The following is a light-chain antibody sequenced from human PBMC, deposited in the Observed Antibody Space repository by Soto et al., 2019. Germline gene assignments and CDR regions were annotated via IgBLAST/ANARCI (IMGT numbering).Light chain of an antibody. Sequence: QSVLTQPASVSGSPGQSITISCSGTSSDIGSYALVSWYQQHPDKAPKLMIYEGIKRPSGVSNRFSGSKSGNTASLTISGLQAEDEADYYCCSYAGSDIFILFGGGTKLTVL. V-gene: IGLV2-23*01. CDR2: EGI. CDR3: CSYAGSDIFIL. CDR1: SSDIGSYAL. J-gene: IGLJ2*01.